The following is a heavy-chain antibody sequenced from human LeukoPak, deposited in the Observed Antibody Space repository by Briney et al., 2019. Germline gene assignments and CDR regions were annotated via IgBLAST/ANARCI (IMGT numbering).Heavy chain of an antibody. J-gene: IGHJ6*02. D-gene: IGHD2-2*01. CDR3: ARGGYCSSTSCYWDYYYGMDV. CDR1: GFTFSSYA. V-gene: IGHV3-64*01. Sequence: GGSLRLSCAASGFTFSSYAMHWVCQAPGKGLEYVSAISSNGGSTYYANSVKGRFTISRDNSKNTLYLQMGSLRAEDMAVYYCARGGYCSSTSCYWDYYYGMDVWGQGTTVTVSS. CDR2: ISSNGGST.